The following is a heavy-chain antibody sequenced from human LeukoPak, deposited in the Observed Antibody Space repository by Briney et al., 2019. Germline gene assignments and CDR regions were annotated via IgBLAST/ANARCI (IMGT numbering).Heavy chain of an antibody. CDR2: INHSGST. D-gene: IGHD3-3*01. CDR3: ARGATYYDFWSGYSKFDY. Sequence: SETLSLTCTVSGGSVSSGSYYWSWIRQPPGKGLEWIGEINHSGSTNYNPSLKSRVTISVDTSKNQFSLKLSSVTAADTAVYYCARGATYYDFWSGYSKFDYWGQGTLVTVSS. J-gene: IGHJ4*02. CDR1: GGSVSSGSYY. V-gene: IGHV4-39*07.